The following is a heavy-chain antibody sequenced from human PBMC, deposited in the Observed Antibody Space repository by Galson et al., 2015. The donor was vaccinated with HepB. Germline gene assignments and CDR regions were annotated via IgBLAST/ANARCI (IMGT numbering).Heavy chain of an antibody. CDR3: ARGTEYNLGAWQWGPKDNSYYYMDV. J-gene: IGHJ6*03. D-gene: IGHD1-20*01. Sequence: SVKVSCKASGYTFSNYDINWVRQAPGQELEWMGWINTYSGNTEYAQQFQGRVTMTTDTSTRTAYMELTSLRSDDTAVYYCARGTEYNLGAWQWGPKDNSYYYMDVWGEGTAVTVSS. CDR1: GYTFSNYD. CDR2: INTYSGNT. V-gene: IGHV1-18*01.